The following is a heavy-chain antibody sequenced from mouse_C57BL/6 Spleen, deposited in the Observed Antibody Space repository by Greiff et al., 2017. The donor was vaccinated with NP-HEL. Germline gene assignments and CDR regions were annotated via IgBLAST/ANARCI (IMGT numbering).Heavy chain of an antibody. CDR1: GYTFTSYG. V-gene: IGHV1-81*01. Sequence: QVQLQQSGAELARPGASVKLSCKASGYTFTSYGISWVKQRTGQGLEWIGEIYPRSGNTYYNEKFKGKATLTADKSSSTAYMELRSLTSEDSAVYFCASDYYGSSPWYFDVWGTGTTVTVSS. CDR3: ASDYYGSSPWYFDV. D-gene: IGHD1-1*01. CDR2: IYPRSGNT. J-gene: IGHJ1*03.